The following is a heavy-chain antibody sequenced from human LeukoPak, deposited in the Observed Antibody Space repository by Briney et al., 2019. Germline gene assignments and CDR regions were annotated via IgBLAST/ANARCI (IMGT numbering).Heavy chain of an antibody. D-gene: IGHD1-14*01. J-gene: IGHJ6*01. V-gene: IGHV3-23*05. CDR2: VSSRGKTT. CDR1: GVDFDTYA. Sequence: PGGSLRLSCVGSGVDFDTYAINWVRQAPGKGLEWVSGVSSRGKTTNYADSVKGRFIVSRDNAKNTLFLQMNRMRAEDPATYSCAKNRAEATKYNDMDVWGQGTTVTVSS. CDR3: AKNRAEATKYNDMDV.